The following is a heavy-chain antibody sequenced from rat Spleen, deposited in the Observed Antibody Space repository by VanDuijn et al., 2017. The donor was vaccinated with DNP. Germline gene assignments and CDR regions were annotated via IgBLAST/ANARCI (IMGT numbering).Heavy chain of an antibody. J-gene: IGHJ2*01. CDR2: VWIDGNT. CDR3: TRGYGL. V-gene: IGHV2S13*01. D-gene: IGHD2-2*01. CDR1: GFSLTTFD. Sequence: QVQLMESGPGLVQPSETLSLTCTVSGFSLTTFDIHWVRQSPGKGLEWMGGVWIDGNTDYNSALKSRLSISRDISKSQVFLTMNSRQTEDTGIYFCTRGYGLWGQGVMVTVSS.